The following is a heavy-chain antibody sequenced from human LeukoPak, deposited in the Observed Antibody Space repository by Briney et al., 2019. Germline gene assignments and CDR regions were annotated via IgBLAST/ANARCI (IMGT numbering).Heavy chain of an antibody. CDR3: ARDRTQWLQPRSYYYGMDV. V-gene: IGHV3-74*01. D-gene: IGHD5-24*01. J-gene: IGHJ6*02. CDR1: GFTFSSYW. Sequence: GGSLRLSCSASGFTFSSYWMHWVRQAPGKGLVWVSRINSDGSSTSYADSVKGRFTISRDNAKNTLYLQMHSLRAEDTAVYYCARDRTQWLQPRSYYYGMDVWGQGTTVTVSS. CDR2: INSDGSST.